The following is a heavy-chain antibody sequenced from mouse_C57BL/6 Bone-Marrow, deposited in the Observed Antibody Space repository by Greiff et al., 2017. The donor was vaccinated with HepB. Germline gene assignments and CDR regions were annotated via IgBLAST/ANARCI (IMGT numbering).Heavy chain of an antibody. Sequence: QVQLQQSGAELVKPGASVKMSCKASGYTFTTYPIEWMKQTPGKSLEWIGNFHPYNDDTKYNEKFKGKATLTVEKSSSTVYLELSRLTSDDSAVYYCARGITTVVATDRAMDYWGQGTSVTVSS. V-gene: IGHV1-47*01. CDR3: ARGITTVVATDRAMDY. J-gene: IGHJ4*01. CDR1: GYTFTTYP. D-gene: IGHD1-1*01. CDR2: FHPYNDDT.